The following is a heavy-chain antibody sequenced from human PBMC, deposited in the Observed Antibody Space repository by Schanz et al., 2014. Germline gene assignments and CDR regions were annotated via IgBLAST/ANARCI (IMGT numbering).Heavy chain of an antibody. CDR3: ARFLARYQYYGVDV. Sequence: QVYLVESGGDLVKPGVSLRLSCAASGFTFSDYYMAWIRQAPGKGLEWVSHISGSSIHKNYADSVKGRFSISRDNGETSVYLQINSLRVEDTAVYYCARFLARYQYYGVDVWGQGTTVIVSS. CDR1: GFTFSDYY. J-gene: IGHJ6*02. V-gene: IGHV3-11*05. D-gene: IGHD3-3*01. CDR2: ISGSSIHK.